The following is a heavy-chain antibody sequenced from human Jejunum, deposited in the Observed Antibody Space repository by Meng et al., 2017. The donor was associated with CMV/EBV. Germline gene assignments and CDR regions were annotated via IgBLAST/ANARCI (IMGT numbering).Heavy chain of an antibody. D-gene: IGHD3-22*01. V-gene: IGHV4-34*01. CDR3: ARCPRDDDSGYWFFDN. J-gene: IGHJ4*02. CDR1: GGSFSGYY. Sequence: QGRLQELGAVLLKPSETLSLTCAVYGGSFSGYYWSWIRQPPGKGLEWIGEINYRGSTNYSPSLKSRATMSLDTSKNQFSLKLTSVTAADTAMYYCARCPRDDDSGYWFFDNWGQGTLVTVSS. CDR2: INYRGST.